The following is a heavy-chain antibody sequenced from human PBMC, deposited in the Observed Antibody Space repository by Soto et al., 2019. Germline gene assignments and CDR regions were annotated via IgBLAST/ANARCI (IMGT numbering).Heavy chain of an antibody. Sequence: PGGSLRLSCAASGFTFSSYAMSWVRQAPGKGLEWVSAISGSGGSTHYADSVKGRFTISRDNSKDALYLQMNSLRAEDTAVYYCAKDRDDSSGHFLAVYWGQGTLVTVSS. V-gene: IGHV3-23*01. CDR1: GFTFSSYA. D-gene: IGHD3-22*01. J-gene: IGHJ4*02. CDR2: ISGSGGST. CDR3: AKDRDDSSGHFLAVY.